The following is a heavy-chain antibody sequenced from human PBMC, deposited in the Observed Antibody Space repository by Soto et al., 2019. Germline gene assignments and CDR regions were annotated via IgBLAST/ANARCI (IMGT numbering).Heavy chain of an antibody. CDR2: ISYTGST. J-gene: IGHJ4*02. CDR1: GGSVSSGDYY. Sequence: QVHLQESGPGLVKPSQTLSLNCTVSGGSVSSGDYYWTWIRQHPGKGLEWIGYISYTGSTYYNPSLDSRFSISVATSRTPVPLRLNSVPAAAPAVYSCAATGGSGTPGDYWGQGTLVTVSS. V-gene: IGHV4-31*03. CDR3: AATGGSGTPGDY. D-gene: IGHD2-8*02.